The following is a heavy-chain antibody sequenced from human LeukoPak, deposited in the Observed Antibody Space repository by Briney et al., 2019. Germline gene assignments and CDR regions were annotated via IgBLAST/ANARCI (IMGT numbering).Heavy chain of an antibody. CDR1: GSSISSSSYY. D-gene: IGHD6-19*01. J-gene: IGHJ2*01. CDR3: ARAVRGGWYEGYFDL. V-gene: IGHV4-39*07. Sequence: SETLSLTCTVSGSSISSSSYYWGWIRQPPGRGLEWIGSIYYSGSTYYNPSLKSRVTISLDTSKKQFSLKLSSVTAVDTAVYYCARAVRGGWYEGYFDLWGRGTLVTVSS. CDR2: IYYSGST.